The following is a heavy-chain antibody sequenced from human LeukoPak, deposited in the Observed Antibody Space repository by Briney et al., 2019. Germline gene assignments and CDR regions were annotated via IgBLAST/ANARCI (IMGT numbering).Heavy chain of an antibody. Sequence: ASVKVSCKASGYTFTGYYIHWVRQAPGQGLEWMGWINPNSGGTNYAQQFRGWVTMTRDTSISTAYMELSSLRSNDTAVYYCARDIGAVGIPFDYWGQGTLVTVSS. D-gene: IGHD3-10*01. V-gene: IGHV1-2*04. CDR3: ARDIGAVGIPFDY. J-gene: IGHJ4*02. CDR1: GYTFTGYY. CDR2: INPNSGGT.